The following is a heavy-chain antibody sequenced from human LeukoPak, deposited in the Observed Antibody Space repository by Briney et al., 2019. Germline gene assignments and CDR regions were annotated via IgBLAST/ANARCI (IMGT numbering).Heavy chain of an antibody. D-gene: IGHD3-3*01. Sequence: GGSPRLSCAASGFTFSSYGMHWVRQAPGKGLEWVAFIRYDGSNKYYADSVKGRFTISRDNSKNTLYLQMNSLRAEDTAVYYCAKDFTIFGVVIFAFDIWGQGTMVTVSS. CDR3: AKDFTIFGVVIFAFDI. CDR1: GFTFSSYG. CDR2: IRYDGSNK. J-gene: IGHJ3*02. V-gene: IGHV3-30*02.